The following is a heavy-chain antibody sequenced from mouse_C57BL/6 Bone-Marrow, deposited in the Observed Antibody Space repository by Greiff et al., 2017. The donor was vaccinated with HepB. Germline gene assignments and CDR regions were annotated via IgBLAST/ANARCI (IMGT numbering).Heavy chain of an antibody. V-gene: IGHV5-9-3*01. J-gene: IGHJ2*01. Sequence: EVQLVESGGGLVKPGGSLKLSCAASGFTFSSYAMSWVRQTPEKRLEWVATINSGGSYTYYPDSVKGRFTISRENAKNPLYLQMSSLRSEDTAMYCCARAARALFDYWGQGTTLTVSS. CDR2: INSGGSYT. D-gene: IGHD3-1*01. CDR1: GFTFSSYA. CDR3: ARAARALFDY.